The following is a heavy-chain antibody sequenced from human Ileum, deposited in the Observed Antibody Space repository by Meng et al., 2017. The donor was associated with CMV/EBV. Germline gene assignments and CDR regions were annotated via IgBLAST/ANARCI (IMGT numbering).Heavy chain of an antibody. J-gene: IGHJ5*02. Sequence: SVKVSCKASGGTISSYAISRVRQAPGQGLEWMGGIIPVFDTTNYAQKFQGRVMITTDESTITAYMGPNSLTSEDTAVYYCARDGTPYQDHWTGYRHWFGPWGQGTLVTVSS. CDR1: GGTISSYA. CDR3: ARDGTPYQDHWTGYRHWFGP. V-gene: IGHV1-69*05. D-gene: IGHD3/OR15-3a*01. CDR2: IIPVFDTT.